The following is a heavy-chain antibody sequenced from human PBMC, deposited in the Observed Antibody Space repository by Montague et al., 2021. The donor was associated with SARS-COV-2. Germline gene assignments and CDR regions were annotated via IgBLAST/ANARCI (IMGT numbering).Heavy chain of an antibody. V-gene: IGHV2-5*02. CDR2: IYWDDDK. CDR3: AHKTGLRDFDWLFQTNPTGGYFDL. J-gene: IGHJ2*01. CDR1: GFSLSTSGVG. Sequence: PALVKPTQTLTLTCTFSGFSLSTSGVGVGWIRQPPGKALEWLALIYWDDDKRYSPSLKSRLTITKDTSKNQVVLTMTNMDPVDTATYYCAHKTGLRDFDWLFQTNPTGGYFDLWGRGTLVTVSS. D-gene: IGHD3-9*01.